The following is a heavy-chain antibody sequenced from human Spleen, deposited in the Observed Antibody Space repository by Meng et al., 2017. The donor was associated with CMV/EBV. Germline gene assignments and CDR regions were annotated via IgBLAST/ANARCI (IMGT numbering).Heavy chain of an antibody. D-gene: IGHD2-15*01. J-gene: IGHJ2*01. CDR3: ARSADNWYFDL. CDR1: GFTFSIYA. Sequence: SCAASGFTFSIYAMHWVRQAPGKGLEYLSAINSNGLSTYYADSVKGRFTISRDNSKNTLWLQMGSLRSEDMAVYYCARSADNWYFDLWGRGTLVTVSS. CDR2: INSNGLST. V-gene: IGHV3-64*02.